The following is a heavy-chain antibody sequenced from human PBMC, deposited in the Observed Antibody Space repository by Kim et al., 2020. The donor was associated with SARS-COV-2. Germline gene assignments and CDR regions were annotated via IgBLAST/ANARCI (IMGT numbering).Heavy chain of an antibody. J-gene: IGHJ4*02. V-gene: IGHV3-23*01. Sequence: GGSLRLSCAASGFTFSSCGMAWVRQAPGKGLEWVSGICCSGTNRHYTDSVRGRFTISRDNSRNTVYLQMNSLTGDDTAVFYCVKYGVTENFCGSWGQETL. CDR1: GFTFSSCG. CDR3: VKYGVTENFCGS. D-gene: IGHD2-8*01. CDR2: ICCSGTNR.